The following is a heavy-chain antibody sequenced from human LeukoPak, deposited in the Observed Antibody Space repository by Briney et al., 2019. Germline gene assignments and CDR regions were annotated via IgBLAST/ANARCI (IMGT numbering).Heavy chain of an antibody. D-gene: IGHD6-13*01. CDR3: ATDGSGSSSCYGFDY. CDR1: GYSLTVLS. Sequence: ASVKVSFTFSGYSLTVLSMHWVRQAHGKGLERMGGFDTEDGERIYAQKFRGIVTMTEDTSTDTAYMKLSSLRSEDTALYYCATDGSGSSSCYGFDYWGQGTLVTVSS. V-gene: IGHV1-24*01. CDR2: FDTEDGER. J-gene: IGHJ4*02.